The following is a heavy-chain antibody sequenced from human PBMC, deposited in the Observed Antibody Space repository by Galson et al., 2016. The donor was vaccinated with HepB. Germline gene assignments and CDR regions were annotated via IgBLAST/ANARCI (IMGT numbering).Heavy chain of an antibody. CDR1: GFAFSDYG. Sequence: SLRLSCAASGFAFSDYGMHWVRQAPGKGLEWVAYIWYDGSNKYYADSMKGLFTISRDSAKNTLYLQMNSLRAEDTAVYYCARMGRRTVLTPSWYFDLWGRGTLVTVSS. J-gene: IGHJ2*01. CDR2: IWYDGSNK. V-gene: IGHV3-33*01. CDR3: ARMGRRTVLTPSWYFDL. D-gene: IGHD4-23*01.